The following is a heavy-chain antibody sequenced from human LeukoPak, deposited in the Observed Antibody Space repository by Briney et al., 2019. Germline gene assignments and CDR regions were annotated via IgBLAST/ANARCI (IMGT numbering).Heavy chain of an antibody. CDR3: AKRPTVTASDHFDY. Sequence: GGSLRLSCAASGFTFSSYGMHWVRQAPGKGLEWVAVIWYDGSNKYYADSVKGRFTISRDNSKNTLYLQMNSLRAEDTAVYYCAKRPTVTASDHFDYWGQGTLVTVSS. V-gene: IGHV3-33*06. J-gene: IGHJ4*02. D-gene: IGHD4-17*01. CDR1: GFTFSSYG. CDR2: IWYDGSNK.